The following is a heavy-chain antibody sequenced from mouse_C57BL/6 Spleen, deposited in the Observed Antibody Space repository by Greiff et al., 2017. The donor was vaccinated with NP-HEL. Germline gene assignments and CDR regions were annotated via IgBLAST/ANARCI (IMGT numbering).Heavy chain of an antibody. CDR2: IDPSDSET. CDR3: ARSALTGTTYYFDD. Sequence: QVQLQQPGAELVRPGSSVKLSCKASGYTFTSYWMHWVKQRPIQGLEWIGNIDPSDSETHYNQKFKDKATLTVDKSSSTAYMQLSSLTSEDSAVYDGARSALTGTTYYFDDWGQGTTLTVSS. J-gene: IGHJ2*01. V-gene: IGHV1-52*01. CDR1: GYTFTSYW. D-gene: IGHD4-1*01.